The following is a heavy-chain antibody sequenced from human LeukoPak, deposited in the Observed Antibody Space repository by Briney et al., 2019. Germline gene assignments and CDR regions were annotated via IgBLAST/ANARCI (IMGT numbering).Heavy chain of an antibody. J-gene: IGHJ5*02. CDR1: GGSFSGYY. CDR2: INHSGST. V-gene: IGHV4-34*01. CDR3: ARSAQLLSRYNCWFDP. Sequence: SETLSLTCAVYGGSFSGYYWSWIRQPSGKGLEWIGEINHSGSTNYNPYLKSRVTLSVDTSKNQFSLKLSSVTAADTAVYYCARSAQLLSRYNCWFDPWGQGTLVTVSS. D-gene: IGHD2-2*01.